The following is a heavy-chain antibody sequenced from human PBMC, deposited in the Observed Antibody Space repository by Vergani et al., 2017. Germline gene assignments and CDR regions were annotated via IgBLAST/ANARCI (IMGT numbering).Heavy chain of an antibody. CDR3: ARDFWSGYDDAFDI. V-gene: IGHV3-48*03. CDR1: GFTFSSYE. CDR2: ISNSGSTI. D-gene: IGHD3-3*01. Sequence: EVQLVESGGGLVQPGGSLRLSCVASGFTFSSYEMNWVRQAPGKGLEWVSYISNSGSTIYYADSVKGRFTISRDNAKNSLYLQMNRLRAEDTALYYCARDFWSGYDDAFDIWGQGTMVTVSS. J-gene: IGHJ3*02.